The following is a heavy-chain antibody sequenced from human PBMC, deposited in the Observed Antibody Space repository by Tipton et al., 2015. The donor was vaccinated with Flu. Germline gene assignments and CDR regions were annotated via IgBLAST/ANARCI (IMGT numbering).Heavy chain of an antibody. CDR3: ARDRDRAYYYDGSAYRDYGLDV. Sequence: TLSLTCTVSDGSISSYCWSWIRQPPGKGLEWIGYIYDTGSTNYNPSLKNRVTISIDTSKNQFSLKLRSVTAADTAVYYCARDRDRAYYYDGSAYRDYGLDVWGQGTTVTVSS. J-gene: IGHJ6*02. CDR1: DGSISSYC. D-gene: IGHD3-22*01. V-gene: IGHV4-59*01. CDR2: IYDTGST.